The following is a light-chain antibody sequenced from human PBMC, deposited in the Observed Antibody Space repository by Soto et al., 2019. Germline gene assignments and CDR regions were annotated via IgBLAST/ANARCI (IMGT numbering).Light chain of an antibody. J-gene: IGKJ5*01. CDR2: DAS. CDR1: QSISSW. Sequence: EIQLTNSPSTLSASLEERITMTCLASQSISSWLAWYQQKPGKAPKLLIYDASSLESGVPSRFSGSGSGTEFTLTISSLQPDDFATYYCQQYNSYPITFGQGTRLEIK. V-gene: IGKV1-5*01. CDR3: QQYNSYPIT.